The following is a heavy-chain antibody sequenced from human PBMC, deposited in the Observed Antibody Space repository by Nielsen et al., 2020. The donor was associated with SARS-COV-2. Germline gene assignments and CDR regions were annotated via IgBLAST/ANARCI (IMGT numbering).Heavy chain of an antibody. J-gene: IGHJ6*02. V-gene: IGHV3-20*04. CDR3: AKDSRGNYYYGMDV. CDR2: INWNGGST. Sequence: GESLKISCAASGFTFDDYGMSWVRQAPGKGLEWVSGINWNGGSTGYADSVKGRFTISRDNAKNSLYLQMNSLRAEDTAVYYCAKDSRGNYYYGMDVWGQGTTVTVSS. CDR1: GFTFDDYG.